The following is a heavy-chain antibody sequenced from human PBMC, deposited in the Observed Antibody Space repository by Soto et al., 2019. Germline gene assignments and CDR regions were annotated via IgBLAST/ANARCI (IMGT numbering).Heavy chain of an antibody. Sequence: EVQLVESGGGLVQPGGSLRLSCAASGFTFSSYEMNWVRQAPGKGLEWVSYISSSGSTIYYADSVKGRFTISRDNAKNSLQQQTNTQRAEATTVYYGEREKGYSCYDLTAKNSSGQVTQVTVSS. CDR3: EREKGYSCYDLTAKNS. V-gene: IGHV3-48*03. J-gene: IGHJ4*02. D-gene: IGHD5-12*01. CDR2: ISSSGSTI. CDR1: GFTFSSYE.